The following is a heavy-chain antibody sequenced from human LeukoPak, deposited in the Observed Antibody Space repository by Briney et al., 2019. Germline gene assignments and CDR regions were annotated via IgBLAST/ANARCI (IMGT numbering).Heavy chain of an antibody. CDR2: ISGGSTVI. D-gene: IGHD5-18*01. J-gene: IGHJ4*02. Sequence: GGSLRLSCAASGFTFSSYNMNWVRQAPGKGLEWVSYISGGSTVIDYADSVKGRFTISRDNAKNSLYLQMNSLRGEDTAVYYCARTRGYNYGHSDDWGQGTLVTVSS. V-gene: IGHV3-48*01. CDR3: ARTRGYNYGHSDD. CDR1: GFTFSSYN.